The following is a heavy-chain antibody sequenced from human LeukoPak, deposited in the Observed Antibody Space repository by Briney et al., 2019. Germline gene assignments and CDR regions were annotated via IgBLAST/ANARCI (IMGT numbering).Heavy chain of an antibody. D-gene: IGHD6-19*01. Sequence: PGGSLRLSCAASGFNFDDYGMSWVRQGPGKGLEWVSGIDRNGDSTGYADSVKGRFTISRDNSNNALYLQMNSLRAEDTAVYSCAKDGWYYFDYWGQGVLVTVSS. CDR1: GFNFDDYG. CDR3: AKDGWYYFDY. V-gene: IGHV3-20*04. J-gene: IGHJ4*02. CDR2: IDRNGDST.